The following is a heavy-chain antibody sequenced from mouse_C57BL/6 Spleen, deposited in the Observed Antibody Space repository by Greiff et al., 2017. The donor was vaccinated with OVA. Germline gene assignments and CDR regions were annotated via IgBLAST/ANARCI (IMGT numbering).Heavy chain of an antibody. J-gene: IGHJ4*01. CDR2: IWPGGGT. D-gene: IGHD2-5*01. Sequence: QVQLQQSGPGLVAPSQSLSITCTVSGFSLTSYAISWVRQPPGKGLEWLGVIWPGGGTNYNSALKSRLSISKDNSKSQVFLKMNSLQTDDTASYYCARNEAYYSNPYAMDYWGQGTSVTVSS. CDR3: ARNEAYYSNPYAMDY. CDR1: GFSLTSYA. V-gene: IGHV2-9-1*01.